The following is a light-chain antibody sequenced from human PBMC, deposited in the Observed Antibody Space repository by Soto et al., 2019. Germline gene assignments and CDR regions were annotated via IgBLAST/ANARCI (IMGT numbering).Light chain of an antibody. J-gene: IGLJ1*01. V-gene: IGLV1-44*01. Sequence: QSVLTQPPSVSGTLGQGVTISCSGSTSNIGENTVAWFQQLPGTAPKVLIYVTDRRPSGVPDRFSGSKSGTSAYLAISGLPAEDEGDYFCAAWDVHLNGHVFGTGTKLTVL. CDR2: VTD. CDR3: AAWDVHLNGHV. CDR1: TSNIGENT.